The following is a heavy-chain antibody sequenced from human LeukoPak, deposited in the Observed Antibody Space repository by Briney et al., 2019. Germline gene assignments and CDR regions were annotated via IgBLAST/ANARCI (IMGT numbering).Heavy chain of an antibody. D-gene: IGHD2-2*02. CDR2: ISYDGSNK. CDR1: GFTFSSYA. Sequence: PGGSLRLSCAASGFTFSSYAMHWVRQAPGKGLEWVAVISYDGSNKYYADSVKGRFTISRDNSKNTLYLQMNSLRAEDTAVYYCARDDEGSPISFDYWGQGTLVTVSS. CDR3: ARDDEGSPISFDY. V-gene: IGHV3-30-3*01. J-gene: IGHJ4*02.